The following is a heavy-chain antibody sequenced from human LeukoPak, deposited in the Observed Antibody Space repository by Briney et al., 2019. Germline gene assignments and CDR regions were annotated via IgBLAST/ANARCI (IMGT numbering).Heavy chain of an antibody. J-gene: IGHJ5*02. D-gene: IGHD2-2*01. CDR2: ISAYNGNT. V-gene: IGHV1-18*01. CDR1: GYTFTSYG. CDR3: ARDLDGCSTSCYQPIWFDP. Sequence: ASVKVSCKASGYTFTSYGISWVRQAPGQGLEWMGWISAYNGNTNYAQKLQGRVTMTTDTSTSTAYMELRSLRSDDTAVYYCARDLDGCSTSCYQPIWFDPWGQGTLVTVSS.